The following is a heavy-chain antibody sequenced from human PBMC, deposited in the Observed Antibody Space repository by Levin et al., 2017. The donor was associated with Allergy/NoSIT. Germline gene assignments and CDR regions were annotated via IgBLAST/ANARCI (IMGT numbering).Heavy chain of an antibody. CDR3: AKDVVVGTSSWSLDY. J-gene: IGHJ4*02. CDR2: ISYDGNSQ. Sequence: GESLKISCAASGFSFRSFGMHWVRQAPGKGLEWVAVISYDGNSQYYADSVKGRFTISRDNSKNTLYLQMNSLRGEDAAVYHCAKDVVVGTSSWSLDYWGQGALVTVSS. V-gene: IGHV3-30*18. D-gene: IGHD6-13*01. CDR1: GFSFRSFG.